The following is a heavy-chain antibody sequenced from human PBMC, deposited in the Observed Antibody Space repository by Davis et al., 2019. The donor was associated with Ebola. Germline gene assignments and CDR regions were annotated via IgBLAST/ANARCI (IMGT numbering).Heavy chain of an antibody. D-gene: IGHD2-2*01. Sequence: ASVKVSCKASGYTFTSYDINWVRQAPGQGLEWMGWINPNSGGTNYAQKFQGWVTMTRDTSISTAYMELSRLRSDDTAVYYCARVLARTDGRGYCSSTSCPFDYWGQGTLVTVSS. CDR2: INPNSGGT. V-gene: IGHV1-2*04. J-gene: IGHJ4*02. CDR3: ARVLARTDGRGYCSSTSCPFDY. CDR1: GYTFTSYD.